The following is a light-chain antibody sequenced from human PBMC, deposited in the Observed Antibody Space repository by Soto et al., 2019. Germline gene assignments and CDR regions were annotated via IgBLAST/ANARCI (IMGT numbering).Light chain of an antibody. CDR1: SSDVGSYNL. V-gene: IGLV2-14*02. Sequence: QSVLTQPASVSGSPGQSITISCTGTSSDVGSYNLVSWYQQHPGKAPKLMIYEGSKRPSGVSNRFSGSKSGNTASLTISGLQAEDEADYYCGSYASGSSLVLFGGGTQLTVL. J-gene: IGLJ2*01. CDR3: GSYASGSSLVL. CDR2: EGS.